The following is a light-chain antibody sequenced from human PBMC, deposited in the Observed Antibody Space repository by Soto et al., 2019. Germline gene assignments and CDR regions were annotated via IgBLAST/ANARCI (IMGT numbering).Light chain of an antibody. J-gene: IGLJ3*02. CDR1: SGSVSTSYY. CDR2: STN. CDR3: VLYMGSGIWV. V-gene: IGLV8-61*01. Sequence: QNVVTQEPSFSVSPGRTVTLTCGLSSGSVSTSYYPSWYQQTPGQAPRTLIYSTNTRSSGVPDRFSGSILGNKAALTITGAQADEESDYYCVLYMGSGIWVFGGGTKVTVL.